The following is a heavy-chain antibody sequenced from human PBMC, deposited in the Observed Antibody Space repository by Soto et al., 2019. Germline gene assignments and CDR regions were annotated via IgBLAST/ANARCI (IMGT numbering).Heavy chain of an antibody. J-gene: IGHJ4*02. Sequence: GASVKVSCKASGGTFSSYAISWVRQAPGQGLEWMGGIIPIFGTANYAQKFQGRVTMTTDASTSTAYMELRSLRSDDTAVYYCARHSETYSSTWSPFDYWGQGTLVTVSS. CDR2: IIPIFGTA. V-gene: IGHV1-69*05. D-gene: IGHD6-13*01. CDR3: ARHSETYSSTWSPFDY. CDR1: GGTFSSYA.